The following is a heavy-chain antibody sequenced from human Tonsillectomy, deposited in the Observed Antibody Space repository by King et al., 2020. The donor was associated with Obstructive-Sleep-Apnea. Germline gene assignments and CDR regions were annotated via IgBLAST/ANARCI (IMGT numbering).Heavy chain of an antibody. CDR3: ASHPPEDIAVAAYFDY. CDR2: IYYSGST. V-gene: IGHV4-59*01. Sequence: QLQESGPGLVKPSENLSLTCTVSGGSISSYYWSWIRQPPGKGLEWIGYIYYSGSTNYNPSLKSRVTISVDTSKNQFSLKLSSVTAADTAVYYCASHPPEDIAVAAYFDYWGQGTLVTVSS. CDR1: GGSISSYY. J-gene: IGHJ4*02. D-gene: IGHD6-19*01.